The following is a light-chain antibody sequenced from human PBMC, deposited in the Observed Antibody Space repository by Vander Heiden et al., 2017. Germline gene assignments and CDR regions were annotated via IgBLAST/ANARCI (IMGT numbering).Light chain of an antibody. CDR1: QSVSSY. CDR2: EAS. CDR3: QQRTNWPLT. V-gene: IGKV3-11*01. J-gene: IGKJ4*01. Sequence: IVLTPPPATPSLSPGESATPSCRASQSVSSYLVWYQQKPGQAPRLLIYEASNRATGIPARFSGSGSGTDFTLTISSLEPEDFAIYYCQQRTNWPLTFGGGTKVEIK.